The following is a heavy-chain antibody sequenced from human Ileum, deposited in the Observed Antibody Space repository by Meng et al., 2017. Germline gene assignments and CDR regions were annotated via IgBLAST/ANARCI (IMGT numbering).Heavy chain of an antibody. CDR1: GGSVSIVMYY. CDR3: ARFYGSGTFEVHDY. V-gene: IGHV4-61*01. Sequence: QDPRPGLVRPSVTLSLTCNVAGGSVSIVMYYLSWIPQPPGKGLEWIGLIHYSGSRNYNPSLKSRVTMSVDTSKNQVSLRLTSVTAADTAVYYCARFYGSGTFEVHDYWGQGTLVTVSS. J-gene: IGHJ4*02. CDR2: IHYSGSR. D-gene: IGHD3-10*01.